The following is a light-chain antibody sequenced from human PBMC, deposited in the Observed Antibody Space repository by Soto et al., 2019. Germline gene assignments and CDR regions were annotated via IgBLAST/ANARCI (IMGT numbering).Light chain of an antibody. CDR1: SSDVGDYNS. Sequence: QSVLTQPASVSGSPGQSITISCTGTSSDVGDYNSVSWYQQHPGKAPKLMIYGVSNRPSGVSNRFSGSKSDNTASLTISGLQAEDEADYYCSSSTGSPVIFGGGTKVTVL. J-gene: IGLJ2*01. CDR3: SSSTGSPVI. CDR2: GVS. V-gene: IGLV2-14*03.